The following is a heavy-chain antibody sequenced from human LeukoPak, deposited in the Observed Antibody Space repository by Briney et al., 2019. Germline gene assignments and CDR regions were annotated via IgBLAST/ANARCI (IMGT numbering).Heavy chain of an antibody. D-gene: IGHD3-9*01. V-gene: IGHV3-30-3*01. CDR3: ARDGAPEMYDIMGTGPDAFDI. J-gene: IGHJ3*02. Sequence: GGSLRLSCAASGFTFSSYAMHWVRQAPGKGLEWVAVISYDGSNKYYADSVKGRFTISRDNSKNTLYLQMNSLRAEDTAVYYCARDGAPEMYDIMGTGPDAFDIWGQGTMVTVSS. CDR2: ISYDGSNK. CDR1: GFTFSSYA.